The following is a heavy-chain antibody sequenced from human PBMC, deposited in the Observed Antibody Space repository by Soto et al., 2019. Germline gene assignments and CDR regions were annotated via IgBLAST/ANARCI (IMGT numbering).Heavy chain of an antibody. V-gene: IGHV3-30-3*01. D-gene: IGHD6-13*01. Sequence: QVQLVESGGGVVQPGRSLRLSCAASGFTFSSYAMHWVRQAPGKGLEWVAVISYDGSNKYYADSVKGRFTISRDNSKNTLYLQMNSLRAEGTAVYYCARDEIAAAGKRIYYYYGMDVWGQGTTVTVSS. J-gene: IGHJ6*02. CDR2: ISYDGSNK. CDR1: GFTFSSYA. CDR3: ARDEIAAAGKRIYYYYGMDV.